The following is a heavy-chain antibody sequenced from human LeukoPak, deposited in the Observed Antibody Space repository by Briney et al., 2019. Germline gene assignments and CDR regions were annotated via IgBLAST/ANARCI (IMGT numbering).Heavy chain of an antibody. CDR3: ARDSPGYGAHVS. V-gene: IGHV3-7*01. CDR2: IKEDGSRE. D-gene: IGHD4/OR15-4a*01. Sequence: PGGSLRLSCAAAGFTFSTYWMTWVRQAPGKGLEWVANIKEDGSREYYVDSVKGRFTISRDNAKSSLYLQMDSLTAEDTAVYYCARDSPGYGAHVSWGQGTLVSVSS. CDR1: GFTFSTYW. J-gene: IGHJ1*01.